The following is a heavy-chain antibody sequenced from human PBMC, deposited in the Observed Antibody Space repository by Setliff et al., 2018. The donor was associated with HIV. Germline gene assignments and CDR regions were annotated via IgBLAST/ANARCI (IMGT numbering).Heavy chain of an antibody. Sequence: LRLSCAASGFTFTTYSMSWVRQAPGKGLEWVSAISGGGGTYFADSVKGRFTISRDNSKNTLYLQMNSLRVEDTAVYYCAKSSMYSSPYYFDYWGQGTLVTVSS. CDR2: ISGGGGT. V-gene: IGHV3-23*01. CDR3: AKSSMYSSPYYFDY. CDR1: GFTFTTYS. J-gene: IGHJ4*02. D-gene: IGHD6-13*01.